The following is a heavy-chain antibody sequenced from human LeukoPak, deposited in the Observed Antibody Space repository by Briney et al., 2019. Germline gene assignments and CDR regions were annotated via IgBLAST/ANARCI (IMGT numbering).Heavy chain of an antibody. Sequence: NSGGSLRLSCEASGFTFTTYSMTWVRQAPGKGLEWVSIISSGSSAIFSADALKGRFTISRDDAKNLLYLDMNSLRAEDTAVYYCARALFYGDYSGRDYWGQGTLVTVSS. D-gene: IGHD4-17*01. CDR1: GFTFTTYS. CDR2: ISSGSSAI. CDR3: ARALFYGDYSGRDY. J-gene: IGHJ4*02. V-gene: IGHV3-21*01.